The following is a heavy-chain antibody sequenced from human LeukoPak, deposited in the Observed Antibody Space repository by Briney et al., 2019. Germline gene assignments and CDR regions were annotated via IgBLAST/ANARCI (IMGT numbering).Heavy chain of an antibody. CDR2: INDSGST. D-gene: IGHD4-17*01. CDR3: ARKESDYPDDGAFDI. CDR1: SVSFSGYY. J-gene: IGHJ3*02. V-gene: IGHV4-34*01. Sequence: SETLSLTCAVYSVSFSGYYWSWIRQPPGKGLEWIGDINDSGSTNYNPSVKSRVTISVDTSKNQFSLKLSSVTAADTAVYYCARKESDYPDDGAFDIWGQGTMVAVSS.